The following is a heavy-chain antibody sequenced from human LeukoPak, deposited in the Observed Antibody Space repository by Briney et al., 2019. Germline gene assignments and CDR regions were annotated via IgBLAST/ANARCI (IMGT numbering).Heavy chain of an antibody. J-gene: IGHJ4*02. Sequence: GASVTVSCKASGGTFSSYAISWVRQAPGQGLEWMGRIIPILGIANYAQKFQGRVTITADKSTSTAYMELSSLRSEDTAVYYCATERYYGDYVLFDYWGQGTLVTVSS. CDR1: GGTFSSYA. V-gene: IGHV1-69*10. D-gene: IGHD4-17*01. CDR3: ATERYYGDYVLFDY. CDR2: IIPILGIA.